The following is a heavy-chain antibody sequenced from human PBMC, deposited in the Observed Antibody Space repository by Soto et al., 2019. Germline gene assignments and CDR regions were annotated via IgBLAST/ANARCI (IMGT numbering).Heavy chain of an antibody. CDR2: INHSGST. CDR1: GGSFSGYY. D-gene: IGHD5-18*01. V-gene: IGHV4-34*01. CDR3: ARGPIQLRPFDY. Sequence: SETLSLTCAVYGGSFSGYYWSWIRQPPGKGLEWIGEINHSGSTNYNPSLKSRVTISVDTSKNQFSLKLSSVTAADTAVYYCARGPIQLRPFDYWGQGTLVTVSS. J-gene: IGHJ4*02.